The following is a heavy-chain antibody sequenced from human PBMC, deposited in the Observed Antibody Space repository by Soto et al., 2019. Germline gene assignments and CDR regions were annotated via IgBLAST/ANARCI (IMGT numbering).Heavy chain of an antibody. V-gene: IGHV4-4*07. CDR1: GGSINSYW. J-gene: IGHJ4*02. D-gene: IGHD3-10*01. CDR2: VYSSGTT. CDR3: ARDIGSYAYGEGY. Sequence: PSETLSLTCNVSGGSINSYWWSWIRQPAGKGLEWIGRVYSSGTTDYNPSLNSRVTMSIETSKNQFSLKLSSVTAADTAVYYCARDIGSYAYGEGYWGQGIPVPVSS.